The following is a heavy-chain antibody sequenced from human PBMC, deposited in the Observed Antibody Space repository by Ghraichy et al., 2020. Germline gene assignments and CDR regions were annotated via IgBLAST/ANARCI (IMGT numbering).Heavy chain of an antibody. V-gene: IGHV3-49*03. CDR2: IRSKAYGGTT. CDR3: TSHSWYSSGWYYYYYMDV. D-gene: IGHD6-19*01. Sequence: GESLNISCTASGFSFGDYVMSWFRQAPGKGLEWVGFIRSKAYGGTTEYAASVKGRFTSTRDDSKSIAYLQMNSLKTEDTAVYYCTSHSWYSSGWYYYYYMDVWGKGTTVAVSS. CDR1: GFSFGDYV. J-gene: IGHJ6*03.